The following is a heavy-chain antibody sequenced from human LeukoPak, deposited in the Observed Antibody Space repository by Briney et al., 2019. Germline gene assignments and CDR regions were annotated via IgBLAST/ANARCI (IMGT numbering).Heavy chain of an antibody. CDR1: GFTFSSYA. Sequence: GGSLRLSCAASGFTFSSYAMHWVRQAPGKGLEWVSSISWNSGNIGYADSVKGRFTISRDNAKNSLYLQMNSLRAEDTAFYYCAKDTAYSSSSRFDYWGQGTLVTVSS. CDR2: ISWNSGNI. J-gene: IGHJ4*02. V-gene: IGHV3-9*01. CDR3: AKDTAYSSSSRFDY. D-gene: IGHD6-13*01.